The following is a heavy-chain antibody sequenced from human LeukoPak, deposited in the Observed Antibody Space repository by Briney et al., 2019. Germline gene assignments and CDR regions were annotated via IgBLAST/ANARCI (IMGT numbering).Heavy chain of an antibody. CDR3: AAGRDYYDSSGYWWFDP. CDR1: GYTLTELS. Sequence: GASVKVSCTVSGYTLTELSMHWVRQAPGKGLEWMGGFDPEDGETIYAQKFQGRVTMTEDTSTDTAYMELSSLGSEDTAVYYCAAGRDYYDSSGYWWFDPWGQGTLVTVSS. V-gene: IGHV1-24*01. CDR2: FDPEDGET. D-gene: IGHD3-22*01. J-gene: IGHJ5*02.